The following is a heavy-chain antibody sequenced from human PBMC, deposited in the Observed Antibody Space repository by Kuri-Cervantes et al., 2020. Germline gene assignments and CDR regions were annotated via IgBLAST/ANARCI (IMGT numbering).Heavy chain of an antibody. V-gene: IGHV3-30*02. D-gene: IGHD6-13*01. J-gene: IGHJ6*02. CDR3: AELVKGEGGMDV. CDR2: IWYDGSNK. Sequence: GGSLRLSCKGSGYSFTSYWIGWVRQAPGKGLEGVAVIWYDGSNKYYADSVKGRFTISRDNSKNTLYLQMNSLRAEDTAVYYCAELVKGEGGMDVWGQGTTVTVSS. CDR1: GYSFTSYW.